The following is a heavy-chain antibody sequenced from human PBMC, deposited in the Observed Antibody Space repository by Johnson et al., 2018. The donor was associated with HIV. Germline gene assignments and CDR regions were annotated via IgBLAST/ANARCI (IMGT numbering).Heavy chain of an antibody. CDR3: ARAYSGSYINDAFDI. D-gene: IGHD1-26*01. CDR2: IGTAGET. CDR1: GFTFSRYD. J-gene: IGHJ3*02. V-gene: IGHV3-13*01. Sequence: VQLVESGGVVVQPGGSLRLSCAASGFTFSRYDMHWVRQATGKGLEWVSAIGTAGETYYPGPVKGRFTISRENAKNSLYLQMNSRSAGDTDVYYCARAYSGSYINDAFDIWGQGTMVTVSS.